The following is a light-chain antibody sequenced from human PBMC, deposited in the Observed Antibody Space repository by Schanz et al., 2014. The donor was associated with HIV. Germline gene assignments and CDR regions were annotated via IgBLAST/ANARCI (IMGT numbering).Light chain of an antibody. CDR2: QAS. V-gene: IGKV1-5*03. CDR3: QQYDSYWA. Sequence: DIQMTQSPSTLSASVGDGVTITCRARQYISRWLAWYQQKPGQAPHLLIYQASTLQTGVSSRFSGSGSGTEFTLTISGLQPDDFATYFCQQYDSYWAFGPGTKLEIK. CDR1: QYISRW. J-gene: IGKJ2*01.